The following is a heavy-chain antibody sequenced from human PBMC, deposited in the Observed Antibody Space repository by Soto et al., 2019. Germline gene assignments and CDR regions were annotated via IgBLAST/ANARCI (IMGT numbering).Heavy chain of an antibody. CDR1: GGSISNYY. CDR3: ARGGRITMIRGVHGVWGMDV. J-gene: IGHJ6*02. Sequence: QVQLQESGPGLVKPSETLSLTCTVSGGSISNYYWNWIRQPPGKGLEWIGYIYFIGSTNYNPSLKSRVTMSLDTSKNHFSLKLSSVTAADTAVYYCARGGRITMIRGVHGVWGMDVWGQGTTVTVSS. D-gene: IGHD3-10*01. CDR2: IYFIGST. V-gene: IGHV4-59*01.